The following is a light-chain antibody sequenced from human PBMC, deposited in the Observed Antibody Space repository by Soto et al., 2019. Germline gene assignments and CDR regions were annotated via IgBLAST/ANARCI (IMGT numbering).Light chain of an antibody. CDR1: QSFNSNY. J-gene: IGKJ1*01. CDR3: HQYGSSPRT. V-gene: IGKV3-20*01. Sequence: EIWLTQFPCTLSLSPGERATLSCTASQSFNSNYLAWYQQKPGQAPRLLIYGASTRATGIPDRFSGSGSGTDFTLTISRLEPEDFAVYYCHQYGSSPRTFGPGTKVDIK. CDR2: GAS.